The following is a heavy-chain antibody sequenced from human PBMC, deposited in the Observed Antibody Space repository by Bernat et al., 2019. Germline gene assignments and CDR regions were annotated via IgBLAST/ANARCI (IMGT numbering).Heavy chain of an antibody. Sequence: QVQLQESGPGLVKPSQTLSLTCTVSGGSISSGGYYWSWIRQHPGKGLEWIGYIYYSGSTYYNPSLKSLVTISVDTSKNQFSLKLSSVTAADTAVYYCARLRYDFWSGYPGYYYYMDVWGKGTTVTVSS. CDR2: IYYSGST. CDR3: ARLRYDFWSGYPGYYYYMDV. V-gene: IGHV4-31*01. CDR1: GGSISSGGYY. D-gene: IGHD3-3*01. J-gene: IGHJ6*03.